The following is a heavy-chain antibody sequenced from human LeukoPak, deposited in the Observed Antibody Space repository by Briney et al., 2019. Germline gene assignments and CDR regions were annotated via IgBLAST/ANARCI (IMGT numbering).Heavy chain of an antibody. CDR1: GGTFSSYA. J-gene: IGHJ4*02. CDR2: IIPIFGTA. V-gene: IGHV1-69*05. Sequence: ASVKVSCKASGGTFSSYAISWVRQAPGQGLEWMGRIIPIFGTANYAQKFQRRVTITTDESTSTAYMELSSLRSEDTAVYYCARDGLTFGGVIVYWGQGTLVTVSS. CDR3: ARDGLTFGGVIVY. D-gene: IGHD3-16*02.